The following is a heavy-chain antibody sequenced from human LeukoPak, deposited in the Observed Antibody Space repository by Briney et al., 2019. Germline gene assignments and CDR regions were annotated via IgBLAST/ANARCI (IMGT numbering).Heavy chain of an antibody. Sequence: PGGSLRLSCAASGFAFSDYEMNWVRQAPGKGLEWVSYISKPGTSTNYADSVKGRFTISRDNANNSLYLQMNSLRAEDTAVYYCARGGDYLDFWGQGTLVTVSS. V-gene: IGHV3-48*03. J-gene: IGHJ4*02. CDR2: ISKPGTST. CDR1: GFAFSDYE. CDR3: ARGGDYLDF.